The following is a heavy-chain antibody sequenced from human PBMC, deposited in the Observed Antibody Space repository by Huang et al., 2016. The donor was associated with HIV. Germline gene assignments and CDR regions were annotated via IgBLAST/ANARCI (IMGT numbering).Heavy chain of an antibody. J-gene: IGHJ5*02. V-gene: IGHV4-34*02. CDR2: IKHLGSP. Sequence: QVHLQQWGAGLLKSAETLSLTCAVYGGSLSGYYWSWLRQTPGKGLEWIGEIKHLGSPNYSPALKSRVSISMYVSKKQFSLKLRSISDADTAVYFCARDATKNPRGWFDPWGQGTLVTVSS. CDR1: GGSLSGYY. D-gene: IGHD3-10*01. CDR3: ARDATKNPRGWFDP.